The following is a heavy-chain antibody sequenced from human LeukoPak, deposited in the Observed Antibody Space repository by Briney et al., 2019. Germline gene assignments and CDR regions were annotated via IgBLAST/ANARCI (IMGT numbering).Heavy chain of an antibody. CDR2: IKQDGSEK. D-gene: IGHD3-16*02. V-gene: IGHV3-7*01. J-gene: IGHJ4*02. Sequence: PGGSLRLSCAASRFTFNNFWMSWVRQAPGRGLEWVANIKQDGSEKYYVDSVKGRFTISRDNAKNSLYLQMNSLRVEDTAVYYCARAPNWGSYRFHFDYWGQGTLVTVSS. CDR3: ARAPNWGSYRFHFDY. CDR1: RFTFNNFW.